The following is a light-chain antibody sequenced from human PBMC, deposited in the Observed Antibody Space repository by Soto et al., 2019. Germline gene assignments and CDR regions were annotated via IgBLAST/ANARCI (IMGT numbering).Light chain of an antibody. J-gene: IGKJ5*01. CDR1: QSISSY. CDR2: AAS. V-gene: IGKV1-39*01. CDR3: QQNYSAPWT. Sequence: DIQMTQSPSSLSASVGDRVTITCRASQSISSYLNWYQQKPGKVPRLLIYAASSLQGGIPSRFSGSGSETDFTLTISSLQPEDFATYYCQQNYSAPWTFGQGTRVEIK.